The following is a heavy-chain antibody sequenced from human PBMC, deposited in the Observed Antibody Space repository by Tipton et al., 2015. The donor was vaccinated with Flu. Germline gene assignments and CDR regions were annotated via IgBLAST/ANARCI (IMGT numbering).Heavy chain of an antibody. Sequence: TLSLTCTVSGGSISSSSYHWGWIRQPPGMGLEWSGSVHYSGSTYQNPSLESRVTISVDTSKNQFSLKLSSVTAAATAVYFCARGGRNSGGVDYWGQGTLVTVAS. V-gene: IGHV4-39*07. CDR2: VHYSGST. J-gene: IGHJ4*02. D-gene: IGHD1-26*01. CDR1: GGSISSSSYH. CDR3: ARGGRNSGGVDY.